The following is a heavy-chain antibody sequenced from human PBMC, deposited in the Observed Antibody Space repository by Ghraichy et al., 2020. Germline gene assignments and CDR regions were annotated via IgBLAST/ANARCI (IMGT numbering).Heavy chain of an antibody. Sequence: GGSLRLSCAASGFTFSSYAMSWVRQAPGKGLEWVSAMSGRGGSTYYADSVQGRFTISRDNSKNTLYLQMNSLRAEYTAVYYCAKTSGYDCFDYWGQGTLVTVSS. CDR3: AKTSGYDCFDY. CDR2: MSGRGGST. CDR1: GFTFSSYA. D-gene: IGHD5-12*01. J-gene: IGHJ4*02. V-gene: IGHV3-23*01.